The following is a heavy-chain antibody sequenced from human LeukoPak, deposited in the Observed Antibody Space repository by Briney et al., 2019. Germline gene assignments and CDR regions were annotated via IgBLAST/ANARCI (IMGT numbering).Heavy chain of an antibody. D-gene: IGHD4-17*01. Sequence: GGSLRLYCAASGFTFSSYGMNWVRQAPGKGLEWVSFVSIGGSLIYYADSVKGRFTISRDDAKNSLYLEMNSLTAEDTAEYYCARNKINTVTTGWYFDLWGRGTLVSVSS. CDR3: ARNKINTVTTGWYFDL. J-gene: IGHJ2*01. CDR2: VSIGGSLI. CDR1: GFTFSSYG. V-gene: IGHV3-21*01.